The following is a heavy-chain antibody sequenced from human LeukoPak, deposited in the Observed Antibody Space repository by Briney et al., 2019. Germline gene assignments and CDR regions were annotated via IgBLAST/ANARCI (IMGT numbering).Heavy chain of an antibody. D-gene: IGHD3-10*01. CDR1: GFTVSSNY. Sequence: PGGSLRLSCAASGFTVSSNYMSWVRQAPGKGLEWVPVIYSGGDTYYADSVKGRFTISRDNSKNTLYLQMNSLRAEDTAVYYCARDSAFYGSGSYDRWAMDVWGQGTTVTVSS. CDR2: IYSGGDT. CDR3: ARDSAFYGSGSYDRWAMDV. J-gene: IGHJ6*02. V-gene: IGHV3-66*01.